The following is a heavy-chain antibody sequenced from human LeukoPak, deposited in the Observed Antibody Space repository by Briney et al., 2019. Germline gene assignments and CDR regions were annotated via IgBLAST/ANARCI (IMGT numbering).Heavy chain of an antibody. CDR2: ISSGSSYI. Sequence: GGSLRLPCSPSGFPFSFYSDNWPPHASGKGLVGVSSISSGSSYIYFADSMNGRFPTARNNTHNLVYLQMNSLKAEDTAVYCCARAAAAADIPYDLDFWGQGTLVTASS. V-gene: IGHV3-21*06. CDR1: GFPFSFYS. J-gene: IGHJ4*02. D-gene: IGHD6-25*01. CDR3: ARAAAAADIPYDLDF.